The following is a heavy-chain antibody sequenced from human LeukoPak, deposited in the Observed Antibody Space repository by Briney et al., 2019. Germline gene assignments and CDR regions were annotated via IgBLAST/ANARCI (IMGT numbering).Heavy chain of an antibody. D-gene: IGHD6-13*01. CDR2: ISSSSSYI. J-gene: IGHJ5*02. CDR1: GFTFSSYW. V-gene: IGHV3-21*01. CDR3: ARDPGYSSPFDP. Sequence: GGSLRLSCAASGFTFSSYWMHWVRQAPGKGLEWVSSISSSSSYIYYADSVKGRFTISRDNAKNSLYLQMNSLRAEDTAVYYCARDPGYSSPFDPWAREPWSPSPQ.